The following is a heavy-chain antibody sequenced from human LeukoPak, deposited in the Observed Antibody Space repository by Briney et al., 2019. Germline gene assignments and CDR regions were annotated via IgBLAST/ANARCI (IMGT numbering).Heavy chain of an antibody. CDR3: ARLTYYDFWSGPPLDAFDI. Sequence: SETLSLTCTVSGGSISSYYWSWIRQPAGKGLEWIGRIYTSGSTNYNPSLKSRITMSVDTSKKQFSLKLSSVTAADTAVYYCARLTYYDFWSGPPLDAFDIWGQGTMVTVSS. CDR2: IYTSGST. V-gene: IGHV4-4*07. CDR1: GGSISSYY. J-gene: IGHJ3*02. D-gene: IGHD3-3*01.